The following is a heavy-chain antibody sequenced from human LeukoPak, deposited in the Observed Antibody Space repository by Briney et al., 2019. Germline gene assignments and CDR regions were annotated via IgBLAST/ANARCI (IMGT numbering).Heavy chain of an antibody. V-gene: IGHV4-31*03. CDR2: IYYSGST. D-gene: IGHD3-10*01. CDR1: GGSISSGGYY. J-gene: IGHJ6*02. CDR3: ARARRGSVSYFGGELWRSGWWGGIYGMDV. Sequence: PSETLSLTCTVSGGSISSGGYYWSWIRQHPGKGLEWIGSIYYSGSTSYNLPLKIRVTISVATSKNQFSLNMSFVTAADTAVYYCARARRGSVSYFGGELWRSGWWGGIYGMDVWGQGTTVTVSS.